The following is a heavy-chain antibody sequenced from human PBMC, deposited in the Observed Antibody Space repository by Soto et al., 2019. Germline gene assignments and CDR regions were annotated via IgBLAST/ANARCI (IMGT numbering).Heavy chain of an antibody. D-gene: IGHD6-6*01. J-gene: IGHJ5*02. V-gene: IGHV4-30-2*01. CDR2: IYHSGST. CDR1: GGSISSGGYS. CDR3: ARGVLAPPNWFDP. Sequence: SETLSLTCTVSGGSISSGGYSWSWIRQPPGKGLEWIGYIYHSGSTYYNPSLKSRVTISVDRSKNQFSLKLSSVTAADTAVYYCARGVLAPPNWFDPWGQGTLVTVS.